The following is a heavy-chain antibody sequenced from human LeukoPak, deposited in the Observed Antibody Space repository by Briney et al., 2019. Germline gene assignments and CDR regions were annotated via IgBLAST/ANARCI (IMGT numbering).Heavy chain of an antibody. D-gene: IGHD6-6*01. J-gene: IGHJ4*02. Sequence: GESLKISCKGSGYSFTNYWIGWVRQMPGKGLEWMGMIYPGDSGTRYSPSFQGQVTVSADNSISTANLRWSSLKASDAAIYYCARRYYSSSYYLDYWGQGTLVTVSS. CDR2: IYPGDSGT. V-gene: IGHV5-51*01. CDR3: ARRYYSSSYYLDY. CDR1: GYSFTNYW.